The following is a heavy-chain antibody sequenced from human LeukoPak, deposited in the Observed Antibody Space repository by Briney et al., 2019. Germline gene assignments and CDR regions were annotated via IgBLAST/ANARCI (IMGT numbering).Heavy chain of an antibody. J-gene: IGHJ4*02. V-gene: IGHV1-69*13. D-gene: IGHD6-13*01. CDR3: ARVVAAAGKEVDY. CDR2: IIPIFGTA. Sequence: GASVKVSCKASGGTFSSDAISWVRQAPGQGLEWMGGIIPIFGTANYAQKFQGRVTITADESTSTAYMELSSLRSEDTAVYYCARVVAAAGKEVDYRGQGTLVTVSS. CDR1: GGTFSSDA.